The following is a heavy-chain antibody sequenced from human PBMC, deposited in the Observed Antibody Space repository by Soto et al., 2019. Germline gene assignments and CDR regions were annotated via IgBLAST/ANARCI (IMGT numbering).Heavy chain of an antibody. CDR3: AKVNSNHVGPVDY. CDR2: ISSSGGST. CDR1: GFTFSSYA. Sequence: EVRLLESGGGLVQPGGSLRLSCAASGFTFSSYAMSWVRQAPGKGLEWVSAISSSGGSTYYADSVKGRFTISRDNSKNTLYLQMNSLRAEDTAVYYCAKVNSNHVGPVDYWGQGTLVTVSS. V-gene: IGHV3-23*01. D-gene: IGHD4-4*01. J-gene: IGHJ4*02.